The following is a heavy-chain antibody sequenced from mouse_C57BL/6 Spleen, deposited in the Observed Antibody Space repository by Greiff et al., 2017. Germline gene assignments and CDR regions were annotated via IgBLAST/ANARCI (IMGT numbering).Heavy chain of an antibody. CDR2: IDPSDSYT. D-gene: IGHD6-2*01. Sequence: QVQLQQPGAELVMPGASVKLSCKASGYTFTSYWMHWVKQRPGQGLEWIGEIDPSDSYTNYNQKFKGKSTLTVDKSSSTAYMQLSSLTSEDSAVYYCARNQVFGPGYFDVWGTGTTVTVSS. CDR1: GYTFTSYW. CDR3: ARNQVFGPGYFDV. V-gene: IGHV1-69*01. J-gene: IGHJ1*03.